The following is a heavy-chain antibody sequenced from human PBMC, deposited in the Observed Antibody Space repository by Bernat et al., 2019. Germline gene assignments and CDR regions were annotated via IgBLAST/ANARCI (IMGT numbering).Heavy chain of an antibody. CDR3: AREVGMGRFDY. CDR2: IWYDGSNE. J-gene: IGHJ4*02. Sequence: QVHLVESGGGVVQPGRSLRLSCAASEFTFSSYVMHWVRQAPGKGLEWVAVIWYDGSNEYYADSVKDRFTISRDNSENTLYLQVNSLRAEDTAVYYCAREVGMGRFDYWGQGTLVTVSS. D-gene: IGHD1-26*01. CDR1: EFTFSSYV. V-gene: IGHV3-33*01.